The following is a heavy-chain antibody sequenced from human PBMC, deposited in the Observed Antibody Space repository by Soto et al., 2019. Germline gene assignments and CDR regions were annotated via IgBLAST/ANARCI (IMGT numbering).Heavy chain of an antibody. V-gene: IGHV3-30-3*01. Sequence: GGSLRLSCAGSGFTFSSYAMHWVRQATGKGLEWVAVISYDGSNKYYADSVKGRFTISRDNSKNTLYLQMNSLRAEDTAVYYCARDSGSGSLDYWGQGTLVTVSS. J-gene: IGHJ4*02. CDR2: ISYDGSNK. CDR1: GFTFSSYA. D-gene: IGHD1-26*01. CDR3: ARDSGSGSLDY.